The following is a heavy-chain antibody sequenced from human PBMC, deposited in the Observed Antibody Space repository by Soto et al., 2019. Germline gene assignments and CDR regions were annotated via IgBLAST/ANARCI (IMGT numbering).Heavy chain of an antibody. D-gene: IGHD6-19*01. J-gene: IGHJ1*01. CDR3: AKSNSEWYAEYFQH. V-gene: IGHV3-23*01. Sequence: GGSLRLSCAASGFTFSSSAMSWVRQAPGKGLEWVSSISGSGGSTYYADSVKGRFTISRDNSKNTLYLQMSSLRVDDTAVYFCAKSNSEWYAEYFQHWGQGTLVTVSS. CDR2: ISGSGGST. CDR1: GFTFSSSA.